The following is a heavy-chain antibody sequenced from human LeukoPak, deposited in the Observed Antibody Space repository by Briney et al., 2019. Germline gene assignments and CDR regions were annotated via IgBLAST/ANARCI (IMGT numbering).Heavy chain of an antibody. CDR1: GFAFRDYA. J-gene: IGHJ5*02. CDR3: ATDYYDRSGDCTFDR. CDR2: ISGGGATA. D-gene: IGHD3-22*01. Sequence: HPGGSLRLSCAASGFAFRDYAMSWVRQAPGKGLEWVSVISGGGATAHYTDSVKGRFTISRDNYKNTVSLQMNSLRAEDTAVYYCATDYYDRSGDCTFDRWGQGTQVTVSS. V-gene: IGHV3-23*01.